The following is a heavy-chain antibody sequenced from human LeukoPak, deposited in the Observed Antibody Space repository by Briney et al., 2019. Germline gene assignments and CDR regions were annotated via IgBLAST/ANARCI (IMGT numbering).Heavy chain of an antibody. CDR2: ISPYNGNT. CDR1: GYTFTTYG. D-gene: IGHD3-10*01. J-gene: IGHJ4*02. Sequence: ASVKVSCKTSGYTFTTYGISWVRQTPGQGLEWMGRISPYNGNTEYAQKFQGRVTMTTDTSTRTVYMEVRRLTSDDTAVYYCAREAYYSSGSYWAYWGQGTLVTVSS. V-gene: IGHV1-18*01. CDR3: AREAYYSSGSYWAY.